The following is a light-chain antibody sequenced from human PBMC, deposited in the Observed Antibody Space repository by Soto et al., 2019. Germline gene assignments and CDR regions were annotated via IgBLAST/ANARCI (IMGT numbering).Light chain of an antibody. CDR3: GSYTSSSTGV. V-gene: IGLV2-14*01. CDR1: SSDVGGYNY. CDR2: EVN. Sequence: QSALTQPASVSGSPGQSITISCTGTSSDVGGYNYVSWYQQHPGKAPKLMIYEVNNRPSGVSNRFSGSKSGNTASLTISGLQAEDEADYYFGSYTSSSTGVFGTGTKVTVL. J-gene: IGLJ1*01.